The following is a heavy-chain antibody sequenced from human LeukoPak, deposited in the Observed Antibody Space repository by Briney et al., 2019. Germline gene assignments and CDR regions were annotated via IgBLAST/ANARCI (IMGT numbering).Heavy chain of an antibody. D-gene: IGHD4-17*01. CDR1: GYTFSGFY. J-gene: IGHJ4*02. Sequence: ASVKVSCKASGYTFSGFYIHWVRQAPGQGLEWMGWISAYNGNTNYAQKLQGRVTMTTDTSTSTAYMELRSLRSDDTAVYYCARVDYGDYRFADYWGQGTLVTVSS. CDR2: ISAYNGNT. V-gene: IGHV1-18*04. CDR3: ARVDYGDYRFADY.